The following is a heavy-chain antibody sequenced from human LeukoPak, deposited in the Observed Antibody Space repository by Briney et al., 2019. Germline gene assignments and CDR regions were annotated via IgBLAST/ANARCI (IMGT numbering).Heavy chain of an antibody. CDR1: GGSISSHY. J-gene: IGHJ3*02. V-gene: IGHV4-59*11. CDR3: ARVVFRGAFDI. Sequence: SETLSLTCTVSGGSISSHYWSWIRQPPGKGLEWIGYIYYSGSTNYNPSLKSRVTISVDTSKNQFSLKLSSVTAADTAVYYCARVVFRGAFDIWGQGTMVTVSS. CDR2: IYYSGST. D-gene: IGHD2-21*01.